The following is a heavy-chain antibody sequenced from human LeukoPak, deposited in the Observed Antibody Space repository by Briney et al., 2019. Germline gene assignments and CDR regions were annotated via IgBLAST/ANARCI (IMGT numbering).Heavy chain of an antibody. D-gene: IGHD6-13*01. CDR2: IQYDGSNE. J-gene: IGHJ4*02. CDR3: AKGGEQQLAVDY. CDR1: GFTFSSYG. Sequence: GGSLRLSCAASGFTFSSYGIHWVRQAPGKGLEWVAFIQYDGSNEYYADSVKGRFTVSRDNSKYTVYLQMNSLRAEDTAVYYCAKGGEQQLAVDYWGQGTLVTVSS. V-gene: IGHV3-30*02.